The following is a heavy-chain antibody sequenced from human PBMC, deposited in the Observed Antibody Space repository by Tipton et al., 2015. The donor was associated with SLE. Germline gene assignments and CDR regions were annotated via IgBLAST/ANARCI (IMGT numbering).Heavy chain of an antibody. CDR3: ASLGVVVAATQTVGMDV. CDR1: GGSISSYY. D-gene: IGHD2-15*01. CDR2: IYYSGST. J-gene: IGHJ6*02. V-gene: IGHV4-59*01. Sequence: TLSLTCTVSGGSISSYYWSWIRQPPGKGLEWIGYIYYSGSTSYNPSLKSRVTISVDTSKNQFSLKLSSVTAADTAVYYCASLGVVVAATQTVGMDVWGQGTTVTVSS.